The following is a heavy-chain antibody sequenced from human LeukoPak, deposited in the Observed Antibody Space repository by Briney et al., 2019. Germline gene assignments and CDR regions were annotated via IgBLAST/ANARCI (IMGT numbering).Heavy chain of an antibody. CDR1: GGSFSGYY. V-gene: IGHV4-34*01. CDR3: ARVDIVVVPAALSNWFDP. D-gene: IGHD2-2*03. Sequence: PSETLSLTCAVYGGSFSGYYWSWIRQPPVKGLEWIGEINHSGSTNYNPSLKSRVTISVDTSKNQFSLKLSSVTAADTAVYYCARVDIVVVPAALSNWFDPWGQGTLVTVSS. J-gene: IGHJ5*02. CDR2: INHSGST.